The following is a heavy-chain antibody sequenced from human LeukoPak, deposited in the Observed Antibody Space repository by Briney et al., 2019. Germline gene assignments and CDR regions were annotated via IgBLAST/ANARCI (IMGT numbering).Heavy chain of an antibody. CDR2: IYYSGST. D-gene: IGHD3-9*01. Sequence: ETPSLICTVSGGSISSYYWSWIRQPPGKGLEWIGYIYYSGSTNYNPSLKSRVTISVDTSKNQFSLKLSSVTAADTAVYYCARAPNENLYDILTGYYPAGAFDIWGQGTMVTVSS. J-gene: IGHJ3*02. CDR1: GGSISSYY. CDR3: ARAPNENLYDILTGYYPAGAFDI. V-gene: IGHV4-59*01.